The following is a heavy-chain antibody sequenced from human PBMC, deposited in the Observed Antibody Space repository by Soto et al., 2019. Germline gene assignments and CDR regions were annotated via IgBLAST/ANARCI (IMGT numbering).Heavy chain of an antibody. CDR3: ARQAAGLSFDY. Sequence: SETLSLTGAVSGGSISSSNCWSWVRQPPGKGLEWIGEIYHSVSTNYNPSLKSRVTISVDKSKNQFSLKLSSVTDADTAVYYCARQAAGLSFDYWGQGILVTVSS. CDR1: GGSISSSNC. D-gene: IGHD6-13*01. J-gene: IGHJ4*02. CDR2: IYHSVST. V-gene: IGHV4-4*02.